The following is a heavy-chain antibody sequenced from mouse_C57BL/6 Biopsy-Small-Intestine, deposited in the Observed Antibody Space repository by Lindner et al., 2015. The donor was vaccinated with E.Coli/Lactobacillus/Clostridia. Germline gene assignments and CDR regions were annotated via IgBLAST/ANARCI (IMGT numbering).Heavy chain of an antibody. V-gene: IGHV5-4*01. Sequence: VQLQESGGGLVKPGGSLKLSCAASGFTFSSYAMSWVRQTPEKRLEWVATISDGGSYTYYPDNVKGRFTISRDNAKNNLYLQMSHLKSEDTAMYYCAREGIIYYYGSPPFDYWGQGTTLTVSS. CDR3: AREGIIYYYGSPPFDY. CDR1: GFTFSSYA. CDR2: ISDGGSYT. D-gene: IGHD1-1*01. J-gene: IGHJ2*01.